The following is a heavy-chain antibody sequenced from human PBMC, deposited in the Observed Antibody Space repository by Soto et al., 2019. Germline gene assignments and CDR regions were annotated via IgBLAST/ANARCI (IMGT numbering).Heavy chain of an antibody. CDR1: GYTFTSYY. D-gene: IGHD3-22*01. CDR3: ARQSFYDSSGYFGSHAFDI. Sequence: GASVKVSCKASGYTFTSYYMHWVRQAPGQGLEWMGIINPSGVSTSYAQKFQGRVTMTRDTSTSTVYMELSSLRSEDTAVYYCARQSFYDSSGYFGSHAFDIWGQGTMVTVSS. CDR2: INPSGVST. J-gene: IGHJ3*02. V-gene: IGHV1-46*01.